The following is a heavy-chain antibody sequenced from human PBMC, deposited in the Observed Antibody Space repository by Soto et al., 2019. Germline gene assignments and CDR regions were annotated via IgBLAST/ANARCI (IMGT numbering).Heavy chain of an antibody. Sequence: QVQLVESGGGVVQPGRSLRLSCGASGFTFSTYGMHWVRQAPGKGLEWVAALSHDESNKFYADSVKGRFTISRDNSKNTLYLEMFRLRAEDTAVYYCVKEGRGSSTSCSRCYGLDVWGQGTTVTVSS. CDR3: VKEGRGSSTSCSRCYGLDV. CDR1: GFTFSTYG. CDR2: LSHDESNK. J-gene: IGHJ6*02. D-gene: IGHD2-2*01. V-gene: IGHV3-30*18.